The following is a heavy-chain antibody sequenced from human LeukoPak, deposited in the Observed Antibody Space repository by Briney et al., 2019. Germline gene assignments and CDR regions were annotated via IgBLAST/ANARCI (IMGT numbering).Heavy chain of an antibody. J-gene: IGHJ5*02. CDR3: ARAGRRIAARPIHNWFDP. Sequence: ASVKVSCKASGYTFTGYYMHWVRQAPGQGLEWMGWINPSSGGTNYAQKFQGRVTMTRDTSISTAYMELSRLRSDDTAVYYCARAGRRIAARPIHNWFDPWGQGTLVTVSS. CDR1: GYTFTGYY. D-gene: IGHD6-6*01. CDR2: INPSSGGT. V-gene: IGHV1-2*02.